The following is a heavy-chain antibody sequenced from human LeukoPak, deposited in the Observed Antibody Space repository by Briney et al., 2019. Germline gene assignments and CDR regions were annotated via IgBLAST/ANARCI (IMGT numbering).Heavy chain of an antibody. V-gene: IGHV1-69*05. Sequence: SVKVSCKASGGTFSSYAISWVRQAPGQGLEWMGGIIPIFGTANYAQKFQGRVTITTDESTSTAYMELSSLRCEDTAVYYCAGRDTAMVPVFYYYMDVWGKGTTVTVSS. CDR1: GGTFSSYA. D-gene: IGHD5-18*01. CDR2: IIPIFGTA. CDR3: AGRDTAMVPVFYYYMDV. J-gene: IGHJ6*03.